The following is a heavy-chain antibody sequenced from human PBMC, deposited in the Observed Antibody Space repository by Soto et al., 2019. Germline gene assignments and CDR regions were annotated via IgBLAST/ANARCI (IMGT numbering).Heavy chain of an antibody. CDR1: GFTFSTYE. CDR3: VSDTMRASAAASLDY. CDR2: ISVSGNII. V-gene: IGHV3-48*03. J-gene: IGHJ4*02. D-gene: IGHD6-13*01. Sequence: GGSLRLSCAASGFTFSTYEFNWVRQAPGRGLEWISYISVSGNIIKYADSVKGRFTISRDNAENSLHLHMSSLRVDDTAVYFCVSDTMRASAAASLDYCGQGTQVTVSS.